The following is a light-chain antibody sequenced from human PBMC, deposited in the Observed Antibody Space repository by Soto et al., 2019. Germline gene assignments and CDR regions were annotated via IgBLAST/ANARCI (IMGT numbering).Light chain of an antibody. V-gene: IGKV1-5*03. CDR3: QHYNTYSRA. CDR2: KAS. CDR1: QSISTW. Sequence: DIQMTQSPSTLSASVGDRITITCRASQSISTWLAWYQQKPGKAPKLLIYKASSLQSGVPSRFRGSGSGTEFTLTISSLQPDDFATYSCQHYNTYSRAFGQGTKVEIK. J-gene: IGKJ1*01.